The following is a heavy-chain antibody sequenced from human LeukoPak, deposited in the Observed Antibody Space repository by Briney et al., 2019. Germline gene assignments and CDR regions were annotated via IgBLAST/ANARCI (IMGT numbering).Heavy chain of an antibody. V-gene: IGHV4-59*08. Sequence: PSETLSLTCTVSGGSISSYYWSWIRQPPGKGLEWIGYIYYSGSTNYNPSLKSRVTISVDTSKNQFSLKLSSVTAADTAVYYCARHRSGTTYFTRWFDPWGQGTLVTVSS. J-gene: IGHJ5*02. D-gene: IGHD1-7*01. CDR1: GGSISSYY. CDR3: ARHRSGTTYFTRWFDP. CDR2: IYYSGST.